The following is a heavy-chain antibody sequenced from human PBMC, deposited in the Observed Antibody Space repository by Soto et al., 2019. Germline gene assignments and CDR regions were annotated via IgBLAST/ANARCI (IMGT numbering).Heavy chain of an antibody. D-gene: IGHD1-7*01. CDR1: GFTFDDYA. CDR2: ISWNSGSI. V-gene: IGHV3-9*01. J-gene: IGHJ4*02. CDR3: VKGGYNWNSYLHY. Sequence: EVQLVESGGGLVQPGRSLRLSCAASGFTFDDYAMHWVRQAPGKGLEWVSGISWNSGSIGYADSVKGRFTMSRDNAKNSLYLQMNSLRAEDTALYYCVKGGYNWNSYLHYWGQGTLVTLSS.